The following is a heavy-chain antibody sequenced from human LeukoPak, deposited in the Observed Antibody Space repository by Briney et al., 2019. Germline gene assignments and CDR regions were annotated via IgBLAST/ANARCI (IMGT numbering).Heavy chain of an antibody. V-gene: IGHV4-59*01. CDR1: GGSISSYY. D-gene: IGHD2-15*01. Sequence: PSETLSLTCTVSGGSISSYYWSWIRQPPGKGLEWIGYIYYSGSTNYNPSLKSRVTISVDTSKNQFSLKLSSVTAADTAVYYCARSVEGYCSGGSCYSYYYYMDVWGKGTTVTISS. J-gene: IGHJ6*03. CDR3: ARSVEGYCSGGSCYSYYYYMDV. CDR2: IYYSGST.